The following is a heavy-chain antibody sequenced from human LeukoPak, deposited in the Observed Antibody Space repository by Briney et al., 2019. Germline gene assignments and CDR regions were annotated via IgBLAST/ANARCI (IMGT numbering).Heavy chain of an antibody. CDR3: ARHHGGGDLFWFDP. CDR2: IYYSGST. Sequence: SETLSLTCTVSGVSISSYDWSWIRQPPGKGLEWIGYIYYSGSTNYNPSLKSRVTISVDTSKNQFSLKLSSVTAADTAVYYCARHHGGGDLFWFDPWGQGTLVTVSS. CDR1: GVSISSYD. V-gene: IGHV4-59*08. J-gene: IGHJ5*02. D-gene: IGHD2-21*02.